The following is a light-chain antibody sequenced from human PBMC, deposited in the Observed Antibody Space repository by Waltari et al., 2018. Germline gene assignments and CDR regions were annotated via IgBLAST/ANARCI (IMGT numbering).Light chain of an antibody. CDR3: QQRSNWQGLT. Sequence: EIVLTQSPATLSLSPGERATLSCRASQSVGSYLDWYQQRPGQAPRLLIYDASSRATDIPARFSGSGSGTDFTLTISSLEPEDFAIYYCQQRSNWQGLTFGGGTRVEIK. J-gene: IGKJ4*01. V-gene: IGKV3-11*01. CDR1: QSVGSY. CDR2: DAS.